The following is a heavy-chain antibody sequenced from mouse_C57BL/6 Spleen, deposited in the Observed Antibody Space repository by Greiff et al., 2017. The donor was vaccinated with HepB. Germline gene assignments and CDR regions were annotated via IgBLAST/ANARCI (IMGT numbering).Heavy chain of an antibody. CDR3: ARGGLFLYGSSYVWYFDV. Sequence: VQLQQSGAELVKPGASVKISCKASGYAFSSYWMNWVKQRPGKGLEWIGQIYPGDGDTNYNGKFKGKATLTADKSSSTAYMQLSILTSEDSAVYFCARGGLFLYGSSYVWYFDVWGTGTTVTVSS. CDR1: GYAFSSYW. J-gene: IGHJ1*03. V-gene: IGHV1-80*01. D-gene: IGHD1-1*01. CDR2: IYPGDGDT.